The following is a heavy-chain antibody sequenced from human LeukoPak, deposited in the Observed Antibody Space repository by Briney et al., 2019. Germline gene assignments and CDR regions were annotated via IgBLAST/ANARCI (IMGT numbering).Heavy chain of an antibody. CDR2: SRNKANSYST. CDR1: GFTFSDHY. Sequence: PGGSLRLSCAASGFTFSDHYIDWVRQAPGKGLEWVGRSRNKANSYSTDYAASVKGRFTISRDDSKSSVHLQMNSLKTEDTAVYYCSRGVTNEGSYSGLDVWGQGTTVTVSS. D-gene: IGHD2-8*01. J-gene: IGHJ6*02. CDR3: SRGVTNEGSYSGLDV. V-gene: IGHV3-72*01.